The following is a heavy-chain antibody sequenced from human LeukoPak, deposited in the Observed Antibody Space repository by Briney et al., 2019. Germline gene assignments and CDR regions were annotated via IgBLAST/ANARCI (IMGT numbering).Heavy chain of an antibody. Sequence: SETLSLTCTVSGGSISSSRYYWGWIRQPPGKGLEWIGSIYYSGSTYYNPSLKSRVTISVDTSKNQFSLKLSSVTAADTAVYYCARHRDYPLYYFDYWGQGTLVTVSS. CDR3: ARHRDYPLYYFDY. D-gene: IGHD4-17*01. V-gene: IGHV4-39*01. J-gene: IGHJ4*02. CDR1: GGSISSSRYY. CDR2: IYYSGST.